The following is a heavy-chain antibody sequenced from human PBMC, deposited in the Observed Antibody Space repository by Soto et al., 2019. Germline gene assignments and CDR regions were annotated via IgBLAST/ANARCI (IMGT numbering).Heavy chain of an antibody. CDR3: TRSAISPYGGLIGPFDY. CDR1: GYTFTSYD. Sequence: ASVKVSCKASGYTFTSYDINWVRQTAGQRLEWMGWMNPNNGNTKYSQKFQDRLTITSDTSANTVYMELNSLTSEDTAMYYCTRSAISPYGGLIGPFDYWGQGNLVTVSS. V-gene: IGHV1-8*01. CDR2: MNPNNGNT. D-gene: IGHD3-16*02. J-gene: IGHJ4*02.